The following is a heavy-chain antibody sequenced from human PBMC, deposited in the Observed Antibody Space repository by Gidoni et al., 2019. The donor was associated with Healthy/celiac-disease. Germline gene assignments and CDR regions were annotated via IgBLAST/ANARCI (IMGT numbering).Heavy chain of an antibody. CDR3: SREGYCSGGSCYRGAPEKVLYDY. CDR1: GVPFRSDG. Sequence: EVQLRGSGGGSVQPGGALRLPCAASGVPFRSDGMSGVSPAPGKGLGWVANIKQDRSDKYYVYSVKGRFTISRDNAKNSLYLQMNNLRAEDTAVYYCSREGYCSGGSCYRGAPEKVLYDYWGQGTLVTVSS. J-gene: IGHJ4*02. CDR2: IKQDRSDK. D-gene: IGHD2-15*01. V-gene: IGHV3-7*01.